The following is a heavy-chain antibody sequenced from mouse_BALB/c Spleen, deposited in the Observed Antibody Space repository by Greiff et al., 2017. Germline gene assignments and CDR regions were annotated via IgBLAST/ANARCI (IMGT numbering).Heavy chain of an antibody. CDR3: ASAYYGNLYYAMDY. CDR1: GYSITSDYA. J-gene: IGHJ4*01. V-gene: IGHV3-2*02. Sequence: EVKVEESGPGLVKPSQSLSLTCTVTGYSITSDYAWNWIRQFPGNKLEWMGYISYSGSTSYNPSLKSRISITRDTSKNQFFLQLNSVTTEDTATYYCASAYYGNLYYAMDYWGQGTSVTVSS. D-gene: IGHD2-10*01. CDR2: ISYSGST.